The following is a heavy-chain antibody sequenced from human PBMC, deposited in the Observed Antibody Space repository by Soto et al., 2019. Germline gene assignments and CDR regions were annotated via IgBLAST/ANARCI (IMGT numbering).Heavy chain of an antibody. V-gene: IGHV1-18*04. J-gene: IGHJ4*02. CDR3: ASTWGDSSGYYYGGY. CDR2: ISAYNGNT. CDR1: GYTFTSYG. Sequence: ASVKVSCKASGYTFTSYGISWVRQAPGQGLEWMGWISAYNGNTNYAQKLQGRVTMTTDTSTSTAYMVLRSLRSDDTAVYYCASTWGDSSGYYYGGYWGQGTLVTVSS. D-gene: IGHD3-22*01.